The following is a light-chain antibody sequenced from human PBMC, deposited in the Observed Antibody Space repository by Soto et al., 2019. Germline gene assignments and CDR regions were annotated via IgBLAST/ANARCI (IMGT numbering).Light chain of an antibody. CDR2: DAS. V-gene: IGKV1-5*01. CDR3: QQYNSYST. J-gene: IGKJ1*01. CDR1: QTISSY. Sequence: DIQLTQSPSSLSASVGDRVTITCRASQTISSYLNWYQQKPGKAPKLLIYDASSLESGVPSRFSGSASGTEFTLTISSLQPDDFATYYRQQYNSYSTFGQGTKVDIK.